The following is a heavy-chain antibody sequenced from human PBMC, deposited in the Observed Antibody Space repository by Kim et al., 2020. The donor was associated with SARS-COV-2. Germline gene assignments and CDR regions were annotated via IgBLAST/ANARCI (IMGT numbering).Heavy chain of an antibody. D-gene: IGHD3-9*01. CDR2: IYYSGST. V-gene: IGHV4-59*01. Sequence: SETLSLTCTVSGGSISSYYWSWIRQPPGKGLEWIGYIYYSGSTNYNPSLKSRVPISVDTSKNQFSLKLSSVTAADTAVYYCARGDDILTGPPNWFDPWGQGTLVTVSS. CDR1: GGSISSYY. J-gene: IGHJ5*02. CDR3: ARGDDILTGPPNWFDP.